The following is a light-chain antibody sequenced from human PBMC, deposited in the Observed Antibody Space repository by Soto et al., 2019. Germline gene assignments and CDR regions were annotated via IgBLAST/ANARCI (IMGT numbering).Light chain of an antibody. V-gene: IGKV3-11*01. J-gene: IGKJ1*01. CDR2: DAS. CDR1: QSVSSY. Sequence: EIVLTQSPATLSLSPGERATLSCRASQSVSSYLAWYQQKPGQAPRLLIYDASNRATGIPARFSGSGSGTDFTLTISSLELEDFAVYSCQQRSNWPWTFGQGTKVEI. CDR3: QQRSNWPWT.